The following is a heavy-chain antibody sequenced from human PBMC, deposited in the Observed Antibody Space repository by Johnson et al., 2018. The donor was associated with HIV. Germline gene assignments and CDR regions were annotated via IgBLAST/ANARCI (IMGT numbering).Heavy chain of an antibody. D-gene: IGHD2-15*01. CDR3: ARERYGSQAIDAFDI. Sequence: VQLVESGGGLVQPGGSLRLSCAASGFTVRSNYMSWVRQAPGKGLEWVSVIYSGGSTYYADSVKGRFTISRDNSKNTLFLQMNSLRAEDTAVYYCARERYGSQAIDAFDIWGQGTLVTVSS. V-gene: IGHV3-66*01. J-gene: IGHJ3*02. CDR2: IYSGGST. CDR1: GFTVRSNY.